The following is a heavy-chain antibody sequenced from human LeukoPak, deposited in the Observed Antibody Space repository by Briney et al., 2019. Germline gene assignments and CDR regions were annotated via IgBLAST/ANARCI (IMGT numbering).Heavy chain of an antibody. CDR2: IYYTGT. CDR3: ARDYGSNWFDP. D-gene: IGHD3-10*01. CDR1: GGSVTDYY. V-gene: IGHV4-59*02. Sequence: PSETLSLTCTVSGGSVTDYYWSWIRQSPGKGLEWIGYIYYTGTSYNPSLKSRVTISADTSKNQFSLKLSSVTAADTAVYYCARDYGSNWFDPWGQGTLVTVSS. J-gene: IGHJ5*02.